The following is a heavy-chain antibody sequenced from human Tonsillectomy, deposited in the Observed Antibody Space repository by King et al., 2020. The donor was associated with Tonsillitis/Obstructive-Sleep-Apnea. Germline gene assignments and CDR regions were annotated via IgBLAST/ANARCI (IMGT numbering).Heavy chain of an antibody. CDR1: GYTFTSNA. Sequence: QLVQSGAEVKKPGASVKVSCKASGYTFTSNAINWVRQAPGQRLEWMGYINAGNGNVKYSQIFQGRVTITRDTSARIDYMELSSLRYEDTAVYYCARGSGSGSYLIDYWGQGTLVTVSS. CDR2: INAGNGNV. J-gene: IGHJ4*02. V-gene: IGHV1-3*01. CDR3: ARGSGSGSYLIDY. D-gene: IGHD3-10*01.